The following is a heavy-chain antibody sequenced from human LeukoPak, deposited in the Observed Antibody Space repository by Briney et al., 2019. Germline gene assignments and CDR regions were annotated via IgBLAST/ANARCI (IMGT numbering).Heavy chain of an antibody. CDR2: IYYSGST. J-gene: IGHJ4*02. V-gene: IGHV4-39*01. CDR1: GVSISSSSYY. D-gene: IGHD3-22*01. CDR3: ARLISPVYYDSSGYY. Sequence: TSETLSLTCTVSGVSISSSSYYWGWLRQPPGKGLEWIGSIYYSGSTYYNPSLKSRVTISVDTSKNQFSLKLSSVTAADTAVYYCARLISPVYYDSSGYYWGQGTLVTVSS.